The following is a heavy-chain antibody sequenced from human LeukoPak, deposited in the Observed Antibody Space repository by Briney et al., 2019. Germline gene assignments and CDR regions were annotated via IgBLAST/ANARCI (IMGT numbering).Heavy chain of an antibody. CDR2: ISGSGGAT. Sequence: GGSLRLSCVASGFTFSSYAMSWVRQAPGKGLEWVSAISGSGGATYYADSVKGRFNISRDNSKNTLYLQMNSLRAEDTAVYYCAKVPVFSLTISEVVTDDAFDIWGQGTIVTVSS. D-gene: IGHD3-3*01. V-gene: IGHV3-23*01. J-gene: IGHJ3*02. CDR3: AKVPVFSLTISEVVTDDAFDI. CDR1: GFTFSSYA.